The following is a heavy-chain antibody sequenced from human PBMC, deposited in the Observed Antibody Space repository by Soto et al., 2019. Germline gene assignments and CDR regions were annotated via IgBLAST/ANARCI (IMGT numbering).Heavy chain of an antibody. V-gene: IGHV3-11*01. CDR3: TTEGIAVAGLDAFDI. CDR1: GFTFSDYY. D-gene: IGHD6-19*01. Sequence: GGSLRLSCAASGFTFSDYYMSWIRQAPGKGLEWVSYISSSGSTIYYADSVKGRFTISRDDSKNTLYLQMNSLKTEDTAVYYCTTEGIAVAGLDAFDIWGQGTMVTVSS. CDR2: ISSSGSTI. J-gene: IGHJ3*02.